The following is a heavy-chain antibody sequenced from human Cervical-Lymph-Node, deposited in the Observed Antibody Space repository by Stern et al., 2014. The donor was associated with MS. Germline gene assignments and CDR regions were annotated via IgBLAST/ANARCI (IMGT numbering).Heavy chain of an antibody. V-gene: IGHV1-69*01. CDR2: VIPIFGTT. CDR1: GGTFINHA. J-gene: IGHJ6*02. D-gene: IGHD2-8*01. Sequence: QVQLMQSGAEVKKPGSSVRVSCKASGGTFINHAISWVRQAPGQRLELMGGVIPIFGTTDYPQKIQGRGTISADESDSKHYKDLGSLRAEDTSVYYCARDNDDNGMDVWGQGTTVIVSS. CDR3: ARDNDDNGMDV.